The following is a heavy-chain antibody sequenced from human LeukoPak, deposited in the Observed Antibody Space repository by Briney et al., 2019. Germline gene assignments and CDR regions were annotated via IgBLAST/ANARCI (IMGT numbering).Heavy chain of an antibody. CDR2: INPNSGGT. CDR1: GYTFTGYY. J-gene: IGHJ3*02. D-gene: IGHD6-19*01. V-gene: IGHV1-2*02. CDR3: ARVSGQWLVRGVLLI. Sequence: GASVKVSCKASGYTFTGYYMHWVRQAPGQGLEWMGWINPNSGGTNYAQKFQGRVTMTRDTSISTAYMELSRLRSDDTAVYYCARVSGQWLVRGVLLIWGQGTMVTVSS.